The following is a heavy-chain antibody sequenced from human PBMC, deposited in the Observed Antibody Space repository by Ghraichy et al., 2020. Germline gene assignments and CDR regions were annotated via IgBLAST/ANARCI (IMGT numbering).Heavy chain of an antibody. Sequence: ASVKVSCKASGYTFTSYGISWVRQAPGQGLEWVAWIAGDNGKTNSAQKFRGRVTMTTDTSTSTAYMELRSLRSDDTAVYFCARDEGCSYGSYMDVWGKGTTVTVSS. J-gene: IGHJ6*03. CDR2: IAGDNGKT. CDR1: GYTFTSYG. CDR3: ARDEGCSYGSYMDV. D-gene: IGHD5-18*01. V-gene: IGHV1-18*01.